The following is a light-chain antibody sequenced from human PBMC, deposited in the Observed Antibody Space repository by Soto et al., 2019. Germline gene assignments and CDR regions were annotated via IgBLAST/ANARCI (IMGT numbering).Light chain of an antibody. V-gene: IGKV3-20*01. CDR1: QTVNNNY. CDR3: QQYGSSPLT. CDR2: GAS. Sequence: EIVWTQSPGTLSLSPGERATLACRASQTVNNNYLAWYQQIPGQAPRLLISGASGRATGTPDRFSGSASGTDFTLTISRLEPEDFAVYYCQQYGSSPLTFGGGTKVDIK. J-gene: IGKJ4*01.